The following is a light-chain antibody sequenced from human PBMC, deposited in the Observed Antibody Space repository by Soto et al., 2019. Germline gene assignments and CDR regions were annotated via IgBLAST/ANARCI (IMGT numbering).Light chain of an antibody. CDR3: AAWDDSLNAVV. V-gene: IGLV1-44*01. J-gene: IGLJ2*01. CDR2: SNN. CDR1: RSNIGSNA. Sequence: QSVLTQPPSASGTPGQRVTISCSGSRSNIGSNAVNWYQQLPGTAPKLLIYSNNQRPSGVPLRFSGSKSGTSASLAITGLQSEDEADYYCAAWDDSLNAVVFGGGTKLTVL.